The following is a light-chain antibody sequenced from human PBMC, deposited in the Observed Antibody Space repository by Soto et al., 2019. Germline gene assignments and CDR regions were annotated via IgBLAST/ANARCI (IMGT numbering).Light chain of an antibody. CDR1: QSLVHSDGIAY. Sequence: EVMITQSPLALHVTIGQLAALSCRSNQSLVHSDGIAYFSWFQQRPGRSPRRLIYKVSNRDSGVQARFSGSGSGTDFALKISRVEAEDVGVYYCMQGTHWPITFGQGTRLEIK. J-gene: IGKJ5*01. V-gene: IGKV2-30*02. CDR2: KVS. CDR3: MQGTHWPIT.